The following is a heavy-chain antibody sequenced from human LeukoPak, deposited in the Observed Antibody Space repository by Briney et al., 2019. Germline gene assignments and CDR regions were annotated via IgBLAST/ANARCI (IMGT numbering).Heavy chain of an antibody. Sequence: GGSLRLSCAASGFTFSSYSMNWVRQAPGKGLEWVSYISSSSSTIYYAASVKGRFTISRDNAKNSLYLQMNSLRAEDTAVYYCARDRRYSSGWYFDYWGQGTLVTVSS. CDR2: ISSSSSTI. D-gene: IGHD6-19*01. V-gene: IGHV3-48*04. CDR1: GFTFSSYS. CDR3: ARDRRYSSGWYFDY. J-gene: IGHJ4*02.